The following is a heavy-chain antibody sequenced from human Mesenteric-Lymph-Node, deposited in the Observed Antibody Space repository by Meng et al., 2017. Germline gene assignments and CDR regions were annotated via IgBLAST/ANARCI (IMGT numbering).Heavy chain of an antibody. D-gene: IGHD2-8*02. J-gene: IGHJ4*02. Sequence: QVQLVQSGAEVKKPGASVTVSCKVSGYTFTNYGISWVRQAPGQGLEWMGWISAYNGNTNYAQKFQGRVTMTTDTSTSTAYLDLRSLRSDDTAVYYCARGGVMVVSPLHLDYWGQGTLVTVSS. CDR2: ISAYNGNT. CDR1: GYTFTNYG. V-gene: IGHV1-18*01. CDR3: ARGGVMVVSPLHLDY.